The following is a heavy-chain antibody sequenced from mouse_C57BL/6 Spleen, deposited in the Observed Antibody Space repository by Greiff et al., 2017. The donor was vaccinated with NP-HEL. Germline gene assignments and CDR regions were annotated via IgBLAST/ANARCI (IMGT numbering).Heavy chain of an antibody. CDR2: INPGSGGT. D-gene: IGHD4-1*01. J-gene: IGHJ3*01. Sequence: QVQLKESGAELVRPGTSVKVSCKASGYAFTNYLIEWVKQRPGQGLEWIGVINPGSGGTNYNEKFKGKATLTADKSSSTAYMQLSSLTSEVSAVYFCARETGTKAYWGQGTLVTVSA. CDR3: ARETGTKAY. CDR1: GYAFTNYL. V-gene: IGHV1-54*01.